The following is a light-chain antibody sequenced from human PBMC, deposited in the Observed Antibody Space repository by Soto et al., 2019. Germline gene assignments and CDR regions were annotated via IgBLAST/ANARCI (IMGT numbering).Light chain of an antibody. CDR3: QQYGRSVWT. J-gene: IGKJ1*01. CDR1: QTVSSSY. CDR2: GTS. Sequence: VLTQSQGNLSLSPGARATLSWRASQTVSSSYLGWYQQKPGQATRLLIYGTSNRASGIADRFSGSGSGTAFTLTISRLVPEDCAVYYCQQYGRSVWTFGPSTKV. V-gene: IGKV3-20*01.